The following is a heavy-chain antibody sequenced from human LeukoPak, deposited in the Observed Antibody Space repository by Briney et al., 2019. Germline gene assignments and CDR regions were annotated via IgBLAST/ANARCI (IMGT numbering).Heavy chain of an antibody. CDR2: INAGNGNT. CDR3: ARAPDSAWFDP. Sequence: GASVKVSCKASGYAFIRYTMHWVRQAPGQRLEWMGWINAGNGNTKYSQKFQGRVTITRDTSASTAYMELSSLRSEDTAVYYCARAPDSAWFDPWGQGTLATVSS. J-gene: IGHJ5*02. D-gene: IGHD2-15*01. CDR1: GYAFIRYT. V-gene: IGHV1-3*01.